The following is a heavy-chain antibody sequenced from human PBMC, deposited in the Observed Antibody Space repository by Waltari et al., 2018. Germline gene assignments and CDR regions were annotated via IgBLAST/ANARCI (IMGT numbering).Heavy chain of an antibody. CDR3: AKHIVVVPADPGFFDY. Sequence: EVQLVESGGGLVQPGGSLRLSCAASGFTFSSYAMSWVRQAPGKGLEWVSAISGSGGSKYYADSVKGRFTISRDNSKNTLYLQMNSLRAEDTAVYYCAKHIVVVPADPGFFDYWGQGTLVTVSS. CDR2: ISGSGGSK. CDR1: GFTFSSYA. V-gene: IGHV3-23*04. D-gene: IGHD2-2*01. J-gene: IGHJ4*02.